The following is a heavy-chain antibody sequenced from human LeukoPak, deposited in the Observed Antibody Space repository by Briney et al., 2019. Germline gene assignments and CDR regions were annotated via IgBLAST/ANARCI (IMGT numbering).Heavy chain of an antibody. CDR2: IYSGGDT. CDR3: TKLEAFDI. J-gene: IGHJ3*02. Sequence: PRGSLRLSCAASGFTVSNNYMSWVRQAPGKGLECVSLIYSGGDTYYADSVMGRFTISRDNSKNTLYLQMNSLRVEDTAVYYCTKLEAFDIWGQGTMVTVS. D-gene: IGHD3-3*01. CDR1: GFTVSNNY. V-gene: IGHV3-66*04.